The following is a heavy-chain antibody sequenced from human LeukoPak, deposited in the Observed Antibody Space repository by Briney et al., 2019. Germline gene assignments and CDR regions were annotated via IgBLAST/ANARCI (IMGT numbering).Heavy chain of an antibody. Sequence: ASVKVSCKASGYTFTVYGISWVRQAPGQGLEWMAWISAYNGNTNYAQKFQGRVTMTTDTSTSTAYMELRSLRSDDTAVYYGARESTVAGTARYLDSWGQGTLVTVSS. D-gene: IGHD6-13*01. V-gene: IGHV1-18*01. CDR1: GYTFTVYG. CDR2: ISAYNGNT. CDR3: ARESTVAGTARYLDS. J-gene: IGHJ4*02.